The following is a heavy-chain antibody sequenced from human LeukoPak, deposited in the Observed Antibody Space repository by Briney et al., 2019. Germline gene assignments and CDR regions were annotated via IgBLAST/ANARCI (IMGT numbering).Heavy chain of an antibody. J-gene: IGHJ6*02. CDR1: GFTFDDYA. V-gene: IGHV3-9*01. CDR3: ARDGPSPMDV. Sequence: GGSLRLSCAASGFTFDDYAMHWVRQAPGKGLEWVSGISWNSGSIGYADSVKGRFTISRDNAKNSLYLQMNSLRAEDTALYYCARDGPSPMDVWGQGTTVTVSS. CDR2: ISWNSGSI.